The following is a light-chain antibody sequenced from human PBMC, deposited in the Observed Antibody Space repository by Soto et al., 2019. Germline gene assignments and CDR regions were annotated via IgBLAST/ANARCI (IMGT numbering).Light chain of an antibody. J-gene: IGLJ3*02. V-gene: IGLV3-21*02. Sequence: SYELTQLPSVSAAPGQTARITCGGNNIGTKNVHWYQQKPGQAPVLVVFDDDDRASGIPERFSGLNSGKMATLTISRVEAGDEADYYCQVWDGNSDVVFGGGTKLTVL. CDR3: QVWDGNSDVV. CDR2: DDD. CDR1: NIGTKN.